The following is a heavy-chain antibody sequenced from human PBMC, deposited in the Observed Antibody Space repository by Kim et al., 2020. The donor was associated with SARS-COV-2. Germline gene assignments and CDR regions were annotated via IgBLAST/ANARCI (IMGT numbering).Heavy chain of an antibody. J-gene: IGHJ3*02. V-gene: IGHV3-48*02. CDR3: ARDLSYAFDI. CDR2: TI. Sequence: TIQYADYVKGRFTVSRDNAKNSLYLQMNSLRDEDTAVYYCARDLSYAFDIWGQGTLVIVSS.